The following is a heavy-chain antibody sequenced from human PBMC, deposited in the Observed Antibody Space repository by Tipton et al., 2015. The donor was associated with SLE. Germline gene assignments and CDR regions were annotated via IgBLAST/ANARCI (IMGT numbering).Heavy chain of an antibody. CDR3: ARDGGSSWYQVGFDY. D-gene: IGHD6-13*01. Sequence: GSLRLSCAASGFTFSDYYMSWIRQAPGKGLEWVSYISSSSSYTNYADSVKGRFTISRDNAKNSLYLQMNSLRAEDTAVYYCARDGGSSWYQVGFDYWGQGTLVTVSS. V-gene: IGHV3-11*05. CDR1: GFTFSDYY. J-gene: IGHJ4*02. CDR2: ISSSSSYT.